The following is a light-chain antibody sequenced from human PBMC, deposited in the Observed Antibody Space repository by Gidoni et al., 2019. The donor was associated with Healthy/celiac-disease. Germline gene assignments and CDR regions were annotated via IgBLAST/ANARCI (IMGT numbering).Light chain of an antibody. CDR2: WAS. CDR1: QSVLYSSNTKNY. Sequence: DIVMTQSPDSLAVSLGERATSHCKSSQSVLYSSNTKNYLAWYQQKPRQPPKLLIYWASTRESGVPDRCSGSGSGTYFTLTSSSLQAEDVAVYYCQQYYSTPWTFGQGTKVEIK. CDR3: QQYYSTPWT. V-gene: IGKV4-1*01. J-gene: IGKJ1*01.